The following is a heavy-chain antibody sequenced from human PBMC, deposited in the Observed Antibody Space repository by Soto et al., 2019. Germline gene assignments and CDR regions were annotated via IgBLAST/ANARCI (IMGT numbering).Heavy chain of an antibody. V-gene: IGHV3-48*03. CDR1: GFTFYTYE. J-gene: IGHJ3*01. CDR3: ATRSGGGRAFDF. Sequence: GGSLRLSCAASGFTFYTYEMNWVRQAPGKGLEWVSYISSSGSTTYYADSVKGRFTISRDNAKNSLYLQMNSLRAEDTAIYYCATRSGGGRAFDFWGQGTMVTVSS. CDR2: ISSSGSTT. D-gene: IGHD3-10*01.